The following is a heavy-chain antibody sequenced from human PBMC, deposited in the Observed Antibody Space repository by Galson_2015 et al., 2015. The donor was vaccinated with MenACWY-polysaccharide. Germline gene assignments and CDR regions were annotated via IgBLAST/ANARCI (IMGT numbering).Heavy chain of an antibody. Sequence: SLRLACAASGFTFSSYAMSWVRQAPGKGLAWVSTISGSGGSTYYADSVKGRFTISRDNSENTLYLQMNSLRAEDTAVYFCAKEGLRYGSPYGMDVWGQGTTVTVSS. J-gene: IGHJ6*02. V-gene: IGHV3-23*01. D-gene: IGHD3-9*01. CDR3: AKEGLRYGSPYGMDV. CDR1: GFTFSSYA. CDR2: ISGSGGST.